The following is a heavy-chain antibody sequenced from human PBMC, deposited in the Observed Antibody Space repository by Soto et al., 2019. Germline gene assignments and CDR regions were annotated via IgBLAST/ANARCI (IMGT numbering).Heavy chain of an antibody. CDR3: TGAYYYDSSGYAFDI. Sequence: GWSLRLSCAASGFTFSGSAMHLVRQASGKGLEWVGRIRSKANSYATAYAASVKGRFTISRDDSKNTAYLQMNSLKTEDTAVYYCTGAYYYDSSGYAFDIWGKGTMVTVS. CDR2: IRSKANSYAT. J-gene: IGHJ3*02. V-gene: IGHV3-73*01. D-gene: IGHD3-22*01. CDR1: GFTFSGSA.